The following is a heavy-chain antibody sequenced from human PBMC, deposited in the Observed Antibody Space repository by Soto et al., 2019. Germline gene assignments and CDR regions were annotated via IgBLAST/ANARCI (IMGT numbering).Heavy chain of an antibody. V-gene: IGHV3-23*01. CDR1: GFNFNSYA. Sequence: PGGSLRLSCAASGFNFNSYARSWVRQAPGKGLEWVSAISSRGGRTHYADSVKGRFTISRDNSKNTLYLQVNSLRAEDTAVYYYAKDHGPYGHAFASWGQGPLVPVS. CDR2: ISSRGGRT. CDR3: AKDHGPYGHAFAS. J-gene: IGHJ4*02. D-gene: IGHD4-17*01.